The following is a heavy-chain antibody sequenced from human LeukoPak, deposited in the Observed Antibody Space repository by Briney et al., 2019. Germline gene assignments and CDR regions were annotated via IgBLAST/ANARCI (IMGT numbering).Heavy chain of an antibody. J-gene: IGHJ4*02. D-gene: IGHD6-6*01. CDR3: ARDPWSIAARPGLFDY. V-gene: IGHV1-18*01. CDR1: GYTFTSYG. CDR2: ISAYNGNT. Sequence: ASVKVSCKASGYTFTSYGISWVRRAPGQGLEWMGWISAYNGNTNYAQKLQGGVTMTTDTSTSTAYMELRSLRSDDTAVYYCARDPWSIAARPGLFDYWGQGTLVTVSS.